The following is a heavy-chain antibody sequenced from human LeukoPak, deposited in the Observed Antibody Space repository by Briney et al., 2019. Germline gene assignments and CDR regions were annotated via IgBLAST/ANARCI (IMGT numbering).Heavy chain of an antibody. CDR3: AKDVFRAYGDWTLYYFDY. J-gene: IGHJ4*02. CDR1: GFTFSTYA. D-gene: IGHD4-17*01. CDR2: ISGSGGST. Sequence: GGSLRLSCAASGFTFSTYAMSWVRQAPGKGLERVSGISGSGGSTYYADSVKGRFTISRDNSKNTLDLQMNSLRAEDTAVYYCAKDVFRAYGDWTLYYFDYWGQGTLVTVPS. V-gene: IGHV3-23*01.